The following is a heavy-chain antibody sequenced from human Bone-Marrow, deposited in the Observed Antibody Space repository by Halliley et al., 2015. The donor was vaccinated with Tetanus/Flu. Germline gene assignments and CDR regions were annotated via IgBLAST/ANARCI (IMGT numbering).Heavy chain of an antibody. J-gene: IGHJ4*02. V-gene: IGHV4-4*02. CDR1: GGSISSNNW. CDR2: IHHSGST. D-gene: IGHD1-26*01. Sequence: TLSLTCAVSGGSISSNNWWSWVRQPPGRGLERIGDIHHSGSTNYKPSLKSRVTISVDKSKNQFSLNLSSVTAADSAVYYCARGPSGALGYWGQGPLVAVSS. CDR3: ARGPSGALGY.